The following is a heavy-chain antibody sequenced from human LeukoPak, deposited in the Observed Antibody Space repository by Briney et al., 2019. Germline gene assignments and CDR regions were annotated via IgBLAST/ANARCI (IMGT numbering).Heavy chain of an antibody. J-gene: IGHJ4*02. CDR1: GFTFSSYW. V-gene: IGHV3-74*01. Sequence: GGSLRLSCAASGFTFSSYWMHWVRQAPGKGLVWVSRINSDGSSTSYADSVKGRFTISRDNSKSTLYLQMNSLRAEDTAVYYCARGMRLLTTALAHWGQGTLVTVSS. CDR2: INSDGSST. CDR3: ARGMRLLTTALAH. D-gene: IGHD3-22*01.